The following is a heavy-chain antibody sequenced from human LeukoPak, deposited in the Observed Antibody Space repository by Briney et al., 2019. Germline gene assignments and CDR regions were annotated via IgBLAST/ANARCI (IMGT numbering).Heavy chain of an antibody. Sequence: GGFLRLSCAASGFTFSRYWMNWVRQAPGKGLEWVAKIKQDESEKYYVDSVKGRFTISRDNAKNSLYLQMNSLRAEDTAVYYCARDGSRGGDNDNWGQGTLVTVSS. CDR3: ARDGSRGGDNDN. D-gene: IGHD4-17*01. J-gene: IGHJ4*02. CDR2: IKQDESEK. CDR1: GFTFSRYW. V-gene: IGHV3-7*03.